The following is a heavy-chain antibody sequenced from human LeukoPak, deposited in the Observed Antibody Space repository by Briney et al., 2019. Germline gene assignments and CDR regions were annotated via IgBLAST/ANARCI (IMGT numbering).Heavy chain of an antibody. CDR1: GFTFSSYD. V-gene: IGHV3-13*01. J-gene: IGHJ5*02. CDR3: ARGTLYDYVLPP. CDR2: IGTAGDT. Sequence: GGSLRLSCAASGFTFSSYDMHWVRQATGKGLEWVSAIGTAGDTYYPGSVKSRFTISRENAKNSLYLQMNSLRAGDTAVYYCARGTLYDYVLPPWGQGTLVTVSS. D-gene: IGHD3-16*01.